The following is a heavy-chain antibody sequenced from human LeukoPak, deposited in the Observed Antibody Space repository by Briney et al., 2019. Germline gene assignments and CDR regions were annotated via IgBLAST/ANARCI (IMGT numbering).Heavy chain of an antibody. J-gene: IGHJ5*02. CDR2: IIPILGIA. D-gene: IGHD3-3*01. V-gene: IGHV1-69*04. CDR1: GGTFSSYA. Sequence: SVKVSCKASGGTFSSYAISWVRQAPGQGLEWMGRIIPILGIANYAQKFQGRVTITADKSTSTAYMELSSLRSEDTAVYYCARDRPPRTYYDFWSGYNNWFDPWGQGTLVTVSS. CDR3: ARDRPPRTYYDFWSGYNNWFDP.